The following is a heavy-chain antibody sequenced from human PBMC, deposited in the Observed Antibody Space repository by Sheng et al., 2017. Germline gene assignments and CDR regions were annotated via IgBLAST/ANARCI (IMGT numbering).Heavy chain of an antibody. CDR1: VGSISSYY. D-gene: IGHD3-10*01. J-gene: IGHJ6*01. V-gene: IGHV4-59*01. Sequence: QVQLQESGPGLVKPSETLSLTCTVSVGSISSYYWSWIRQPPGKGLEWIGYIYYSGSTNYNPSLKSRVTISVDTSKNQFSLKLSSVTAADTAVYYCARGEYGSGTYGGFTGMDVWGPRDHGHRLL. CDR3: ARGEYGSGTYGGFTGMDV. CDR2: IYYSGST.